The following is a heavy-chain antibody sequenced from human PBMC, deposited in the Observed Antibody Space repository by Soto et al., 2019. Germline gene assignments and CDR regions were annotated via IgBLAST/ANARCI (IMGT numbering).Heavy chain of an antibody. Sequence: QIQLQESGPGLVKPSETLSLTCSVSGDSIRSVGYYWTWIRQPPGKGLEWLGDVYGVGTSRYNASLRGRLYISADPSNNAFSLTLTSVTATDTAVYFCGRGVSSGWNPTRVVPWGHGFLTVVSS. CDR2: VYGVGTS. D-gene: IGHD6-25*01. J-gene: IGHJ5*02. CDR1: GDSIRSVGYY. CDR3: GRGVSSGWNPTRVVP. V-gene: IGHV4-30-4*08.